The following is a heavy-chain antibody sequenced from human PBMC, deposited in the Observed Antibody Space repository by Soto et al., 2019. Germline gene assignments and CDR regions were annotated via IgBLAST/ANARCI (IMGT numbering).Heavy chain of an antibody. CDR1: GYTFTSYG. J-gene: IGHJ6*02. Sequence: ASVKVSCKASGYTFTSYGISWVRQAPGQGLEWMGWISAYNGNTNYAQKLQGRVTMTTDTSTSTAYMELSSLRSEDTAVYYCARGSGSSSKKFNLGSVRGYYSGMDVWGQGTTVTVSS. CDR2: ISAYNGNT. D-gene: IGHD6-6*01. CDR3: ARGSGSSSKKFNLGSVRGYYSGMDV. V-gene: IGHV1-18*01.